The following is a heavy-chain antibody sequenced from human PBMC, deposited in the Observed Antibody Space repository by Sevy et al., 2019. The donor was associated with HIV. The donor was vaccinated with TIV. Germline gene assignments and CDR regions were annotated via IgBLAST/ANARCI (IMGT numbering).Heavy chain of an antibody. CDR1: GFTFSSYG. D-gene: IGHD5-18*01. J-gene: IGHJ3*02. CDR2: ISYDGSNK. CDR3: AKERWLGYSYGHGGWAFDS. V-gene: IGHV3-30*18. Sequence: GGSLRLSCAASGFTFSSYGMHWVRQAPGKGLEWVAVISYDGSNKYYADSVKGRFTISGDNSRNTLYLQMNSLRAEDTAVYYCAKERWLGYSYGHGGWAFDSGGQGTMVTVSS.